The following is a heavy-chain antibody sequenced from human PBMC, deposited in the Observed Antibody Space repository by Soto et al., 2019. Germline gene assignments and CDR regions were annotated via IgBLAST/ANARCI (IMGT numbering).Heavy chain of an antibody. V-gene: IGHV3-13*01. CDR1: SFTFSSHD. J-gene: IGHJ5*02. D-gene: IGHD3-16*01. Sequence: GGSLRLSCTASSFTFSSHDMHWVRQVTGKGLEWVSGIESDGDAKYLASVKGRFSISRENAKNSLHLQMNSLRAEDTAVYYCARGGIEGVTWNWFDTWGQGTLVTVSS. CDR2: IESDGDA. CDR3: ARGGIEGVTWNWFDT.